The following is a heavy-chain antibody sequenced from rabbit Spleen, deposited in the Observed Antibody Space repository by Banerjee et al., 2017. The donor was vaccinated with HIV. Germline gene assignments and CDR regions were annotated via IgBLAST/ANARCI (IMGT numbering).Heavy chain of an antibody. D-gene: IGHD3-1*01. CDR2: INTGISGTT. V-gene: IGHV1S45*01. CDR1: GFSFSSSYW. J-gene: IGHJ4*01. Sequence: QEQLVESGGGLVKPEGSLTLTCTASGFSFSSSYWICWVRQSPGKGLEWIGCINTGISGTTYYVTWPKGRFTISRPSSTTVTLQMTSLTAADTATYFCARDKADAYVGDGYDLWGPGTLVTVS. CDR3: ARDKADAYVGDGYDL.